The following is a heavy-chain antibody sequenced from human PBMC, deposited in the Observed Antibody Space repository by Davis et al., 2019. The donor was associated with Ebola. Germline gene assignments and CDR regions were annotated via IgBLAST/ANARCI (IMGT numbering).Heavy chain of an antibody. Sequence: SLKISCAASGFTFSSYAMHWVRHAPGKGLEWVAVISYDGSNKYYADSVKGRFTISRDNSKNTLYLQMNSLRAEDTAVYYCARDGDLEVATILFDYWGQGTLVTVSS. CDR2: ISYDGSNK. CDR1: GFTFSSYA. J-gene: IGHJ4*02. V-gene: IGHV3-30-3*01. CDR3: ARDGDLEVATILFDY. D-gene: IGHD5-24*01.